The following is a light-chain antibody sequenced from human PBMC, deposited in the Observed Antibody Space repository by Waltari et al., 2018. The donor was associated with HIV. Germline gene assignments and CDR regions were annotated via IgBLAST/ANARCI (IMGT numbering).Light chain of an antibody. J-gene: IGKJ1*01. CDR1: QSVSSS. CDR3: QQRSNWPRT. V-gene: IGKV3-11*01. Sequence: EIVLTQSPATLSLSPGERATLSCRASQSVSSSLAWYQQKPGQAPRLLIYDASDRATGFPARFSGSGSGTDFTLTISSLEPEDFAVYYWQQRSNWPRTFGQGTKVEMK. CDR2: DAS.